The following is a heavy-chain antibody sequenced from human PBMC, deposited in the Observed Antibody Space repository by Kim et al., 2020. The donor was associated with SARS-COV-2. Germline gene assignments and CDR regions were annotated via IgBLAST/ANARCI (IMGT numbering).Heavy chain of an antibody. V-gene: IGHV3-48*03. CDR1: GFTFSSYA. CDR3: ASVRITSFGVVTRDY. J-gene: IGHJ4*01. D-gene: IGHD3-3*01. CDR2: ISSSGSTI. Sequence: GGSLRLSCAASGFTFSSYAMNWVRQAPGKGLEWVAYISSSGSTIYYADSVKGRFTISRDNAKNSLYLQMNSLRAEDTAVYYCASVRITSFGVVTRDYCG.